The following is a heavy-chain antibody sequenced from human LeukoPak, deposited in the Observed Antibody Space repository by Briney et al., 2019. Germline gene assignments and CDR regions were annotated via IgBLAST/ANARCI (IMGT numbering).Heavy chain of an antibody. Sequence: GGSLRLSCAASGFTFSSYAMSWVRQAPGKGLEWVANIHPDGNEKYHVGSVKGRSTISRDNAKNSLYLQMNSLRVEDTAVYYCARGDDFSGDYWGQGTLVAVSS. CDR3: ARGDDFSGDY. V-gene: IGHV3-7*04. J-gene: IGHJ4*02. CDR2: IHPDGNEK. CDR1: GFTFSSYA. D-gene: IGHD2-21*02.